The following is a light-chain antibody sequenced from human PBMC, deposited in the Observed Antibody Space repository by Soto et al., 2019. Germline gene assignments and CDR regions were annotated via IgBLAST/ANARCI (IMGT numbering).Light chain of an antibody. V-gene: IGKV1-9*01. CDR3: QQLSYYPRT. CDR2: SAS. CDR1: QDVSSY. J-gene: IGKJ2*01. Sequence: IQMTQSPSSLSATVGDRVTITCRASQDVSSYLVWYQHKPGKAPELLIYSASTLQSGVPLRFSGSGTGTEFNLTINGLQPEDFETYYSQQLSYYPRTVGQATKLETK.